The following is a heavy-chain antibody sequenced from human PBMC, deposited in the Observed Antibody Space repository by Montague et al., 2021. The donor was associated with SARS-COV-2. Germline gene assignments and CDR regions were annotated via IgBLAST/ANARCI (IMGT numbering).Heavy chain of an antibody. CDR1: GASISGYY. CDR2: INHSGGT. CDR3: AARGSSRDFRGHSGAY. J-gene: IGHJ4*02. Sequence: SETLSLTCAVSGASISGYYWCWFRQPPGKGLKWIGGINHSGGTNYNPSLKSRVTISVDTSKNKFSLMLISVTAADTAVYYCAARGSSRDFRGHSGAYWGQGTLVTVSS. D-gene: IGHD6-13*01. V-gene: IGHV4-34*01.